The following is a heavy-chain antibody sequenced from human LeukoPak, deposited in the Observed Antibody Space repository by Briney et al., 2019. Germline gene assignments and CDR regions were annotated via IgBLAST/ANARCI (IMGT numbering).Heavy chain of an antibody. Sequence: GGSLRLSCAASGFTFSSYAMSWVRQAPAKGLEWVSAISGSGGSTYYADSVKGRFTISRDNSKNTLYLQMNSLRAEDTAVYYCANKPYCGGDCYSDYWGQGTLVTVSS. CDR2: ISGSGGST. J-gene: IGHJ4*02. CDR1: GFTFSSYA. V-gene: IGHV3-23*01. CDR3: ANKPYCGGDCYSDY. D-gene: IGHD2-21*02.